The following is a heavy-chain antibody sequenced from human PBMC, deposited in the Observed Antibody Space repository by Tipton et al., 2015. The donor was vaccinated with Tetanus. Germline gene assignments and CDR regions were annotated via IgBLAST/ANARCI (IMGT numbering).Heavy chain of an antibody. J-gene: IGHJ4*02. D-gene: IGHD3-16*01. CDR3: AREDGGPTLDYFDS. CDR2: ITFDGGTK. CDR1: GFTFSTYD. V-gene: IGHV3-30-3*01. Sequence: SLRLSCAASGFTFSTYDMSWVRQAPGKGLEWVAVITFDGGTKYYADSVKGRFTLSRDNSQNTLYLQMNSLKVEDTAVYYCAREDGGPTLDYFDSWGQGALVIVSS.